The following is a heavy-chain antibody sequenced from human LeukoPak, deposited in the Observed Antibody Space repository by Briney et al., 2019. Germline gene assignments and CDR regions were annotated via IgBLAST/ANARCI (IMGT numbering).Heavy chain of an antibody. CDR1: GGSFSGYY. Sequence: SETLSLTCAVYGGSFSGYYWSWIRQPPGKGLEWIGEINHSGSTNYNPSLKSRVTISVDTSKNQFSLKLSSVTAADTAVYYCARDRGYVGPRFDYWGQGTLVTVSS. V-gene: IGHV4-34*01. J-gene: IGHJ4*02. CDR3: ARDRGYVGPRFDY. CDR2: INHSGST. D-gene: IGHD5-12*01.